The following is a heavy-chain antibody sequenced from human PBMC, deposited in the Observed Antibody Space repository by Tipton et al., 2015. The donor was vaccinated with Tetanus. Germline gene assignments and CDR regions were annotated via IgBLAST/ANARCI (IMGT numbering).Heavy chain of an antibody. CDR2: INHSGNT. V-gene: IGHV4-34*01. J-gene: IGHJ2*01. Sequence: TLSLTCTVSGGSISSYYCSWIRQPPGKGLEWIGEINHSGNTNHNPSLKSRVTLSVDTSKNQFSLKLNSVTAADTAVYYCARGGSYSYGPRGFDLWGRGTLVTVSS. CDR3: ARGGSYSYGPRGFDL. D-gene: IGHD5-18*01. CDR1: GGSISSYY.